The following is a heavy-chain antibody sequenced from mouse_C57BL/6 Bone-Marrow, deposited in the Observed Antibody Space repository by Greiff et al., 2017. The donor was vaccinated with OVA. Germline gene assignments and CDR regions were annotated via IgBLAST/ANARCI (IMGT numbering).Heavy chain of an antibody. J-gene: IGHJ2*01. Sequence: ESGPGLVKPSQSLSLTCSVTGYSITSGYYWNWIRQFPGNKLEWMGYISYDGSNNYNPSLKNRISITRDTSKNQFFLKLNSVTTEDTATYYCASIYYWGQGTTLTVSS. CDR1: GYSITSGYY. CDR3: ASIYY. V-gene: IGHV3-6*01. CDR2: ISYDGSN.